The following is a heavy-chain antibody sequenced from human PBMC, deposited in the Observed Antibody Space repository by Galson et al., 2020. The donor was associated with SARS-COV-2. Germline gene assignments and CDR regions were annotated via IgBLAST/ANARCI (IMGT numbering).Heavy chain of an antibody. D-gene: IGHD3-16*01. V-gene: IGHV2-70*01. CDR3: ARILAPPLGHYYYGMDV. CDR1: GFSLSTSGMS. Sequence: SGPTLVKPTQTLTLTCTFTGFSLSTSGMSVSWIRQPPGKALEWLALIDWDDDQYYSTSLKTRLTISKDTTKNQVVLTMTNMDPVDIATYYGARILAPPLGHYYYGMDVWGQGTTVTVSS. CDR2: IDWDDDQ. J-gene: IGHJ6*02.